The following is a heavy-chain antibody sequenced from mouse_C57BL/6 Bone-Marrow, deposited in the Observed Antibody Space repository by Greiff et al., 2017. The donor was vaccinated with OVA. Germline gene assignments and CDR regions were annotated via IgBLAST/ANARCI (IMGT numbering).Heavy chain of an antibody. D-gene: IGHD2-1*01. CDR3: TRGGNYVDWYFDV. V-gene: IGHV1-15*01. CDR1: GYTFTDYE. Sequence: VKLQESGAELVRPGASVTLSCKASGYTFTDYEMHWVKQTPVHGLEWIGAIDPETGGTAYNQKFKGKAILTADKSSSTAYLELRSLTSEDSAVYYCTRGGNYVDWYFDVWGTGTTVTVSS. J-gene: IGHJ1*03. CDR2: IDPETGGT.